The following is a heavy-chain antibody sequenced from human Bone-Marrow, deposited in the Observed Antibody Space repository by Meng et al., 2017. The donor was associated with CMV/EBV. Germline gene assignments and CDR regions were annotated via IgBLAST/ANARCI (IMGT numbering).Heavy chain of an antibody. J-gene: IGHJ4*02. D-gene: IGHD2-2*02. CDR1: GFTISSYS. CDR2: ISSSNNYI. V-gene: IGHV3-21*04. Sequence: GGSLRLSCAASGFTISSYSMNWVRQAPGKGLEWVSSISSSNNYIYYADSMKGRFTISRDNAKNSLYLQMNSLRAEDTAVYYCARTLGYCSSTSCYNFDYWGQGTLVTVSS. CDR3: ARTLGYCSSTSCYNFDY.